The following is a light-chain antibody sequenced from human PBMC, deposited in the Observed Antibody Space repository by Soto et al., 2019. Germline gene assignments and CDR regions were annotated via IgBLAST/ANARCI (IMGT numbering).Light chain of an antibody. V-gene: IGKV3-20*01. CDR1: QSVSSSY. J-gene: IGKJ1*01. CDR3: QQYGSSPWT. CDR2: GAS. Sequence: ESVVTQSPGTLSLSPGERATLSCRASQSVSSSYLAWYQQKPGQAPRPLIYGASSRAIGIPDRFSGSGSGTDFTLTISRLEPEDFAVYYCQQYGSSPWTFGQGTKVEIK.